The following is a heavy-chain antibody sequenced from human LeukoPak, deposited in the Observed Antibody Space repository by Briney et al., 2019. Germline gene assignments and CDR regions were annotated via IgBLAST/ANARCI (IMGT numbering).Heavy chain of an antibody. J-gene: IGHJ4*02. CDR1: GGSFSGYY. CDR2: INHSGST. D-gene: IGHD3-10*01. V-gene: IGHV4-34*01. Sequence: SETLSLTCAVYGGSFSGYYWSWIRQPPGKGLEWIGEINHSGSTNYNPSLKSRVTISVDTSKNPFSPKLSSVTAADTAVYYCARVSGNYGSGSYLDYWGQGTLVPVSS. CDR3: ARVSGNYGSGSYLDY.